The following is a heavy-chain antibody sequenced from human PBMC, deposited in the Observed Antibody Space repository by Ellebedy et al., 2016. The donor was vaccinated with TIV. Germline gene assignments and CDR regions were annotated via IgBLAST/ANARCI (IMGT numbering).Heavy chain of an antibody. CDR2: ISSSSSYI. CDR1: GFTFSSYS. D-gene: IGHD2-15*01. J-gene: IGHJ4*02. CDR3: AREGGYCSGGSCRYFDY. Sequence: GESLKISCAASGFTFSSYSMNWVRQAPGKGLEWVSSISSSSSYIYYAESVKGRFTISRDDAKNSLYLQMNSLRAEDTAVYYCAREGGYCSGGSCRYFDYWGQGTLVTVSS. V-gene: IGHV3-21*01.